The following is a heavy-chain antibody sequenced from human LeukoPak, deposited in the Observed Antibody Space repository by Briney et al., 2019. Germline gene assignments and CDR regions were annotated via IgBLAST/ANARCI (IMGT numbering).Heavy chain of an antibody. V-gene: IGHV4-39*07. Sequence: SETLSLTCTVSGGSISSSSYYWGWIRQPPGKGLEWIGSIYYSGSTYYNPSLKSRVTISVDTSKNQFSLKLSSVTAADTAVYYCARDYSSGWYHVDYWGQGTLVTVSS. CDR3: ARDYSSGWYHVDY. CDR2: IYYSGST. D-gene: IGHD6-19*01. J-gene: IGHJ4*02. CDR1: GGSISSSSYY.